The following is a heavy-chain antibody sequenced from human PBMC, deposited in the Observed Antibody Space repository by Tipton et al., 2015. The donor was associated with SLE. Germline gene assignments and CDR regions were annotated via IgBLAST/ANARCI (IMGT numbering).Heavy chain of an antibody. D-gene: IGHD5-24*01. CDR1: GFTFNKYG. J-gene: IGHJ4*02. CDR2: IRYDGGKT. Sequence: SLRLSCVGSGFTFNKYGIHWVRQAPGKGLEWVAFIRYDGGKTYYADSVKGRFTISRDNSKNTLYLQMNSLRAEDTAVYYCAHRGTKVATIQGLYFDYWGQGTLVTVSS. V-gene: IGHV3-30*02. CDR3: AHRGTKVATIQGLYFDY.